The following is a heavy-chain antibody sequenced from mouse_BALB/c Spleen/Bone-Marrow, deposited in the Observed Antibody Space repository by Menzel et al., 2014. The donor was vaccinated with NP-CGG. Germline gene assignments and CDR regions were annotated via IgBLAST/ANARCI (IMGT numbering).Heavy chain of an antibody. CDR3: ARVGDY. J-gene: IGHJ2*01. Sequence: VQVVESGAELMKPGASVKISCRATGYTFSKYWIGWMKQRPGHGLEWIGEILPGSGRLNYNEKFKDKATFTADPSSNTAYMQLSSLTSEDSAVYYCARVGDYWGQGTTLTVSS. CDR1: GYTFSKYW. V-gene: IGHV1-9*01. CDR2: ILPGSGRL.